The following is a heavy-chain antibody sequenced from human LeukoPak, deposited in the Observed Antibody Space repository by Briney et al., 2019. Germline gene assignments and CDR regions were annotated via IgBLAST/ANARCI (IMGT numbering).Heavy chain of an antibody. V-gene: IGHV5-51*01. J-gene: IGHJ4*02. D-gene: IGHD3-3*02. CDR2: IYPGESET. CDR1: GYTFTNYW. Sequence: GESLKISCKASGYTFTNYWICWVRQMPGKGLEWTGIIYPGESETRYSPSFQGQATISADKSISTAYLQWSSLKASDTATYYCARQPHFLSGIDHWGQGTLVTVSS. CDR3: ARQPHFLSGIDH.